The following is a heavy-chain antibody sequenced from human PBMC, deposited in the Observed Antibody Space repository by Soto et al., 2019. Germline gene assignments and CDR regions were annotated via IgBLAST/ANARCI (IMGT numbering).Heavy chain of an antibody. CDR2: IYSSENT. D-gene: IGHD2-2*03. CDR1: GGSVSSNSYS. Sequence: QLQLQESGPGLVKPSETLSLTCTVSGGSVSSNSYSWGWIRQSPGKGLEWIGTIYSSENTYYNPSLMSRATISADTSKNEFSLRLSSVTAADTAVYSCARLHGYCVSTNCHGYYGMDVWGQGTTVTVSS. J-gene: IGHJ6*02. CDR3: ARLHGYCVSTNCHGYYGMDV. V-gene: IGHV4-39*01.